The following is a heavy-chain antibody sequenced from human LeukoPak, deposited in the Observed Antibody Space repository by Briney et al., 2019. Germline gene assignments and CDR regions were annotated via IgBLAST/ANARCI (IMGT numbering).Heavy chain of an antibody. V-gene: IGHV3-66*01. J-gene: IGHJ4*02. CDR2: IYSGGST. CDR1: GFTFSNYG. CDR3: ARWAAAVDY. Sequence: PGRSLRLSCAASGFTFSNYGMHWVRQAPGRGLEWVSVIYSGGSTYYADSVKGRFTISRDNSKNTLYLQMNSLRAEDTAVYYCARWAAAVDYWGQGTLVTVSS. D-gene: IGHD6-13*01.